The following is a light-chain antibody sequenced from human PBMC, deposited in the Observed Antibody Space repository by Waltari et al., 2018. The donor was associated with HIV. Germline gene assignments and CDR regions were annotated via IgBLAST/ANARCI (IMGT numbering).Light chain of an antibody. CDR3: QQLYSYPVPFT. J-gene: IGKJ3*01. Sequence: DIQLTQSPSFLSASVGDRVTITCRASQGISSYLAWYQQKPGKAPKLLIYSASTLQSGVPARFSGRASGTEFTLTISSLQPEDFATYYCQQLYSYPVPFTFGPGTKVDIK. CDR1: QGISSY. CDR2: SAS. V-gene: IGKV1-9*01.